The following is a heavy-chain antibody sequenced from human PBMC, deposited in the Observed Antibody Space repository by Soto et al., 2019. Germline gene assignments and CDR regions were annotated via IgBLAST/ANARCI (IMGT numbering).Heavy chain of an antibody. Sequence: QVQLQESGPGLVKPSQTLSLTCTVSGGSINSGGYYWSWIRQHPGKGLEWIGYIYYSGSTYYNPSLKSRVTISVDTSKNQFSLKLSSVTAADTAVYYCARAPVGDGYNYFDYWGQGTLVTVSS. CDR3: ARAPVGDGYNYFDY. V-gene: IGHV4-31*03. CDR1: GGSINSGGYY. D-gene: IGHD5-12*01. CDR2: IYYSGST. J-gene: IGHJ4*02.